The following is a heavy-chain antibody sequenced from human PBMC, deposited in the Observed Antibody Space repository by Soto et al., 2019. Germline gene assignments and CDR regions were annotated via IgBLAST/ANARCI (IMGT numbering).Heavy chain of an antibody. J-gene: IGHJ4*02. CDR3: ASQRGWERDIDY. Sequence: EVQLLESGGGLVQPGGSLRLSCAASGFTFSNYAMSWVRQAPGKGLEWVSDINGSGERTHYADSMKGRITVSRDNSKNTLYLQMNSLRVEDTAVYYCASQRGWERDIDYWGQGTLVTVSS. CDR2: INGSGERT. CDR1: GFTFSNYA. D-gene: IGHD1-26*01. V-gene: IGHV3-23*01.